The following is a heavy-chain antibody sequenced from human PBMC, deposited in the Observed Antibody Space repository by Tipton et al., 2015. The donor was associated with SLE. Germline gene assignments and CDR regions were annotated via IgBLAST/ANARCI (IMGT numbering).Heavy chain of an antibody. D-gene: IGHD6-19*01. CDR1: DSCISSGYY. V-gene: IGHV4-38-2*01. J-gene: IGHJ5*02. CDR3: ARYNSPSWFDP. CDR2: IYHGGST. Sequence: TLSLTCAVSDSCISSGYYWGWIRQPPGKGLEWIGSIYHGGSTYYNPSLKSRVTMSVDTSKKQFSLKLTAVTAADTAVYYCARYNSPSWFDPWGQGTLVTVSS.